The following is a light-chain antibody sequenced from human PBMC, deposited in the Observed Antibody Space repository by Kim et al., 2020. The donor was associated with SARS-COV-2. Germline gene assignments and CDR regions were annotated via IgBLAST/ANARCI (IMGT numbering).Light chain of an antibody. CDR1: SSNIGSYNY. CDR2: DVN. J-gene: IGLJ3*02. CDR3: SSFTTRSTLV. V-gene: IGLV2-14*03. Sequence: QSALTQPASVSGSPGQSISISCTGTSSNIGSYNYVSWHRQHPGKAPKLMIYDVNKRPSGISSRFSGSKSGSTASLTISGLQAEDEADYYCSSFTTRSTLVFGGGTQLTVL.